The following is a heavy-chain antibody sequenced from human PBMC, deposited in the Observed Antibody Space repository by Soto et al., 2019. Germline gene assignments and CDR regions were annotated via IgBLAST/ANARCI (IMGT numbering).Heavy chain of an antibody. CDR1: GFTFSSCT. CDR2: ISPSSGHI. CDR3: SGCSGGACHKNYGMDV. J-gene: IGHJ6*02. Sequence: EVHLVESGGGLVKPGGSLRLSCAVSGFTFSSCTMNWVRQAPVKGLEWVSSISPSSGHIYYADSVKGRFTISRDNAKNSLFVQLNSVRGEDTAVYYCSGCSGGACHKNYGMDVWGQGTTVTVSS. V-gene: IGHV3-21*06. D-gene: IGHD2-15*01.